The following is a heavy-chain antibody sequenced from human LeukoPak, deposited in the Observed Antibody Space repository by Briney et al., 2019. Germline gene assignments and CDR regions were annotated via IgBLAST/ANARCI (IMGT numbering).Heavy chain of an antibody. V-gene: IGHV4-61*01. CDR3: ARDSNSIDFATPGGFDP. D-gene: IGHD4-23*01. Sequence: PSETLSLTCTVSRGSISGPIRSYYWSWLRQPPGKGLEWIDYISSSCSVNDNPSLRIRVTISVNTSNNQLFLNLTTVIASTTAVYYCARDSNSIDFATPGGFDPWGQGTLVTVPS. CDR2: ISSSCSV. CDR1: RGSISGPIRSYY. J-gene: IGHJ5*02.